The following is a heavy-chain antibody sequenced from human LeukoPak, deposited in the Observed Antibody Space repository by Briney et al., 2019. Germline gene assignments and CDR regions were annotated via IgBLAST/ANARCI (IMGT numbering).Heavy chain of an antibody. V-gene: IGHV3-15*01. D-gene: IGHD3-3*02. CDR3: IAHFPYFYGFDV. J-gene: IGHJ6*04. CDR1: GFTIGTAW. Sequence: GVSLRLSCVSSGFTIGTAWMSWVRQAPGKGLEWLGHIKSEGEGSTTDYAAPAKGRFAISRDDSKNMIYLQMSSLKIDDTAIYYCIAHFPYFYGFDVWGKGTTVTVSS. CDR2: IKSEGEGSTT.